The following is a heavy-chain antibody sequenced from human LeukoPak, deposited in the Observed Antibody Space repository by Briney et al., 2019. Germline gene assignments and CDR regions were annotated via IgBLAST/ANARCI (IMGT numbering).Heavy chain of an antibody. J-gene: IGHJ4*02. D-gene: IGHD6-19*01. Sequence: GASVKVSCKASGYTFTGYYMHWVRQAPGQGLEWMGWINPNSGGTNYAQKFQGRVTMTRDTSISTAYMELSRLRSDDTAVYHCARDWGIAVAGTWAFDYWGQGTLVTVSS. CDR2: INPNSGGT. CDR3: ARDWGIAVAGTWAFDY. V-gene: IGHV1-2*02. CDR1: GYTFTGYY.